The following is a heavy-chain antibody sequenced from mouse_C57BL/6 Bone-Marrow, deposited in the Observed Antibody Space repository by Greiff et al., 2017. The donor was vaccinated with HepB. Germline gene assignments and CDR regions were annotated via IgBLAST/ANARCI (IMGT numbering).Heavy chain of an antibody. D-gene: IGHD1-1*01. V-gene: IGHV1-81*01. CDR3: ARPDYLSCFVY. CDR1: GYTFTSYG. Sequence: QVQLQQSGAELARPGASVKLSCKASGYTFTSYGISWVKQRTGQGLEWIGEIYPRSGNTYYNEKFKGKATLTADKSSSTAYMELRSLTSEDSAVYFCARPDYLSCFVYWGQGTLVTVSA. J-gene: IGHJ3*01. CDR2: IYPRSGNT.